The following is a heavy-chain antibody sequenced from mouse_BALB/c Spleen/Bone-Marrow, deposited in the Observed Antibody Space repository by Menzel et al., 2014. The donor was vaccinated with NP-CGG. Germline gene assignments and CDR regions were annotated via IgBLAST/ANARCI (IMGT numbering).Heavy chain of an antibody. CDR3: AQLGQGY. V-gene: IGHV1-55*01. CDR2: IYPGSDIT. D-gene: IGHD4-1*02. CDR1: GYSFTRHW. Sequence: VQLQQSGAELVKPGTSVKMSCKASGYSFTRHWMHWVKQRPGQGLEWIGDIYPGSDITSYNEKFKNKATLTVDPSSSTAYMQLRSLTSEDSAVYYCAQLGQGYWGQGTTLTVSS. J-gene: IGHJ2*01.